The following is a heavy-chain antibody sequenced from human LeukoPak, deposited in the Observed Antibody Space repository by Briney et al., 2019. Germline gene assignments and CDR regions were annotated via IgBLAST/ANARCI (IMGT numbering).Heavy chain of an antibody. CDR1: GYSFTSYW. Sequence: RGESLKISCKGSGYSFTSYWIGWVRQMPGKGLEWMGIIYPGDSDTRYSPSFQGQVTISADKSISTAYLQWSSLKASDTAMYYCARADPESGSYYPSYFQHWGQGTLVTVSS. CDR3: ARADPESGSYYPSYFQH. J-gene: IGHJ1*01. CDR2: IYPGDSDT. D-gene: IGHD1-26*01. V-gene: IGHV5-51*01.